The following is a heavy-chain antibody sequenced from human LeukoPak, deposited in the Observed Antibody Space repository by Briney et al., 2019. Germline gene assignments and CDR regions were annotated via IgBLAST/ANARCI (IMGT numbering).Heavy chain of an antibody. CDR2: IHNGSDK. V-gene: IGHV3-7*05. Sequence: GGSLRLSRVASGFTVSSYCMSWVRQAPGKGPEWVSNIHNGSDKYYVDSVKGRFTISRNNAKNSLYLQMNSLRAEDTGVCYFARCFDIWGQGTMVTVSS. CDR1: GFTVSSYC. J-gene: IGHJ3*02. CDR3: ARCFDI.